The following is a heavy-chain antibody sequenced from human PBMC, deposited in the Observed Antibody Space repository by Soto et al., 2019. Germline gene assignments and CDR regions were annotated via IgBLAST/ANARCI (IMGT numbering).Heavy chain of an antibody. Sequence: QVQLQESGPGLVKPSQTLSLTCTVSGGSTSSDNYWSWIRQPPGKGLEWMGHIYYSGNTDYNPSLTSQLAISLDTCKNQFSLKLSSVTAADTAVYFCAREGGESSDGLYYFDSWGQGSLVTVSS. J-gene: IGHJ4*02. CDR3: AREGGESSDGLYYFDS. CDR2: IYYSGNT. D-gene: IGHD3-16*01. V-gene: IGHV4-30-4*01. CDR1: GGSTSSDNY.